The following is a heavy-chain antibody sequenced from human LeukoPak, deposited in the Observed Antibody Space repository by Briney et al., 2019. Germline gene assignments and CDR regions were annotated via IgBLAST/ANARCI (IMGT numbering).Heavy chain of an antibody. CDR2: INHSGST. J-gene: IGHJ6*03. CDR1: GGSFSGYY. D-gene: IGHD3-10*01. CDR3: ARVLHGSGSLYYYYYYMDV. V-gene: IGHV4-34*01. Sequence: SETLSLTCAVYGGSFSGYYWSWIRQPPGKGLEWIGEINHSGSTNYNPSLKSRVTISVDTSENQFSLKLSSVTAADTAVYYCARVLHGSGSLYYYYYYMDVWGKGTTVTISS.